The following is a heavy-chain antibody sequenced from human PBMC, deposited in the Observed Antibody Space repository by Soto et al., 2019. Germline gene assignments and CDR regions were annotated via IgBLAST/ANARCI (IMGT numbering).Heavy chain of an antibody. J-gene: IGHJ4*02. V-gene: IGHV3-33*01. Sequence: HPGGSLRLSCSASGFTFSSYGMHWVRQAPGKGLEWVAVIWYDGSNKYYADSVKGRFTISRDNSKNTLYLQMNSLRAEDTAVYYSARDAYCSSTSCLDYWGQGTLVTVSS. CDR1: GFTFSSYG. D-gene: IGHD2-2*01. CDR2: IWYDGSNK. CDR3: ARDAYCSSTSCLDY.